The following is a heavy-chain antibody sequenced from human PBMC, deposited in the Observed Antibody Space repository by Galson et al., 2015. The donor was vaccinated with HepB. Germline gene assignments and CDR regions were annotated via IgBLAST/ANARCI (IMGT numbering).Heavy chain of an antibody. D-gene: IGHD1-1*01. V-gene: IGHV2-5*02. J-gene: IGHJ4*02. CDR3: AHRHSAGTWNHFDY. Sequence: PALVKPTQTLTLTCTFSGFSLRASGMGVGWIRQPPGKALEWLALIYWDDDKRYNSSLKSRLTITKDASKNQVVLTMTNMDPVDTATYYCAHRHSAGTWNHFDYWGQGTLVTVSS. CDR1: GFSLRASGMG. CDR2: IYWDDDK.